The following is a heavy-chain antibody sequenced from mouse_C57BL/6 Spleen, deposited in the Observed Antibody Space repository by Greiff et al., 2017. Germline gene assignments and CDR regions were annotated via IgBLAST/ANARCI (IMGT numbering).Heavy chain of an antibody. CDR3: ARSYYEEDYAMDY. CDR2: INPSSGYT. CDR1: GYTFTSYT. J-gene: IGHJ4*01. V-gene: IGHV1-4*01. D-gene: IGHD1-1*01. Sequence: VQLQQSGAELARPGASVKMSCKASGYTFTSYTMHWVKQRPGQGLEWIGYINPSSGYTKYNQKFKDKATLTADKSSSTAYMQLSSLTSEDSAVYYCARSYYEEDYAMDYWGQGTSVTVSS.